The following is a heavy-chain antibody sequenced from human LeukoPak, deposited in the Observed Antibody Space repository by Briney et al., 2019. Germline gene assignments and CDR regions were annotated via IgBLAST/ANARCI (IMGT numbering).Heavy chain of an antibody. CDR2: ISYDGSNK. CDR3: VKDFVRPYTMIVTGGFDY. V-gene: IGHV3-30*18. Sequence: GGSLRLSCAASGFTFSRFGMHWVRQAPGKGLEWVAIISYDGSNKYYADSVKGRFTISRDNSKNTLYLQLNSLRAKDTAMFYCVKDFVRPYTMIVTGGFDYWGQGTLVTVSS. J-gene: IGHJ4*02. D-gene: IGHD3-22*01. CDR1: GFTFSRFG.